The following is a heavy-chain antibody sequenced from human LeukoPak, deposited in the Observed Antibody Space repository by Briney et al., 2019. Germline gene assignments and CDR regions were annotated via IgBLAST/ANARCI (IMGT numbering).Heavy chain of an antibody. V-gene: IGHV4-39*07. CDR2: IYYSGST. D-gene: IGHD6-13*01. Sequence: SETLSLTCTVSGGSISSSSYYWGWIRQPPGKGLEWNGSIYYSGSTYYNPSLKSRVTVSVDTSKNQFSLKLSSVTAADTAVYYCARDLAAAGTGYWGQGTLVTVSS. CDR1: GGSISSSSYY. CDR3: ARDLAAAGTGY. J-gene: IGHJ4*02.